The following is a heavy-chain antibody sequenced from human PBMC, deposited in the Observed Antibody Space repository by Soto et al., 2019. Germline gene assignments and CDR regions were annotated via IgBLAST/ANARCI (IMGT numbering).Heavy chain of an antibody. CDR2: ISSSSSYI. CDR1: GFTFSSYS. CDR3: ARQPGYSSGFFNY. V-gene: IGHV3-21*01. D-gene: IGHD6-19*01. J-gene: IGHJ4*02. Sequence: PGGSLRLSCAASGFTFSSYSMNWVRQAPGKGLEWVSSISSSSSYIYYADSVKGRFTISRDNAKNSLYLQMNSLRAEDTAVYYCARQPGYSSGFFNYWGQGTLVTVSS.